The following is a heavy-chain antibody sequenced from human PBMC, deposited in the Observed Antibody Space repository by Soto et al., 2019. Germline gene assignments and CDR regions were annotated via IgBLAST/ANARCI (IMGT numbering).Heavy chain of an antibody. J-gene: IGHJ5*02. CDR2: ISGSGGST. CDR3: AKCRSPDFKWSIGGDCAYSWFYT. Sequence: PGGSLRLSCAASGFTFSSYAMSWVRQAPGKGLEWVSAISGSGGSTYYADSVKGRFTISRDNSKNTLYLQMNSLRAEGTAVYYCAKCRSPDFKWSIGGDCAYSWFYTWGKGSLVPVSS. D-gene: IGHD2-21*01. CDR1: GFTFSSYA. V-gene: IGHV3-23*01.